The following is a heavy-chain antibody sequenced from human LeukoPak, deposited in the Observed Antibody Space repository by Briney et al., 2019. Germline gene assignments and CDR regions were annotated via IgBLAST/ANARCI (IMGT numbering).Heavy chain of an antibody. CDR1: GGSISSYY. D-gene: IGHD4-17*01. CDR2: IYYSGST. V-gene: IGHV4-59*01. Sequence: SETLSLTCTVSGGSISSYYWSSIRHPPGKGLEWIGYIYYSGSTNYNPPPKSRVTISVDTSKNQFSLKLSSVTAADTAVYYWARVSYGDVLDYWGQGTLVTVSS. J-gene: IGHJ4*02. CDR3: ARVSYGDVLDY.